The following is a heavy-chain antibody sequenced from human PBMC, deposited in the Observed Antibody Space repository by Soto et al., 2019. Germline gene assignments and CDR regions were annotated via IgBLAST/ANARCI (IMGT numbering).Heavy chain of an antibody. CDR3: ARAYDYREHRDAFEL. D-gene: IGHD3-10*01. Sequence: SETLSLTCAVYGGSLSGYFWNWIRQSPGKGLEWIGKTKLGGSTSYNPSLKSRVTISADTSKSQFFLKVNSVTAADTAVYYCARAYDYREHRDAFELWGQGTMGTGS. V-gene: IGHV4-34*01. J-gene: IGHJ3*01. CDR1: GGSLSGYF. CDR2: TKLGGST.